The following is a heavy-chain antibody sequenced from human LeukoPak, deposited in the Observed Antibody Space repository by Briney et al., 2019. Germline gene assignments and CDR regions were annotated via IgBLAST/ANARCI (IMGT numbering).Heavy chain of an antibody. CDR1: GYTFSSCW. CDR3: ARQNDFRLDY. D-gene: IGHD3-3*01. J-gene: IGHJ4*02. Sequence: GESLRISCKGSGYTFSSCWIGCGRQMPGKGLEWMGIIYPGDSDTRYSPSLQGQVTISVDTSIGTAYLQWSSLKASDTAIYYCARQNDFRLDYWGQGTLVTVSS. V-gene: IGHV5-51*01. CDR2: IYPGDSDT.